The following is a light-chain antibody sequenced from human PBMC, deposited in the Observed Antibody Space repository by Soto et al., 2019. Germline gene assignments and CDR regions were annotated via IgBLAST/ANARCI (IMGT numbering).Light chain of an antibody. V-gene: IGKV1-13*02. CDR3: RQFNSYPIT. CDR1: QGISSA. J-gene: IGKJ5*01. CDR2: DAS. Sequence: AIQLTQSPSSLSASVGDRVTITYRASQGISSALAWYQQKPGKAPKLLIYDASSLESGVPSRFSGSGSETYFTLTISSLQPEDFATYYCRQFNSYPITPGQVTRLEIK.